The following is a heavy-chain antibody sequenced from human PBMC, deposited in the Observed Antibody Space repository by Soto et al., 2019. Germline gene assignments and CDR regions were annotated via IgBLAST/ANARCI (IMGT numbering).Heavy chain of an antibody. Sequence: QVQLVQSGAEVKKPGSSVKVSCKASGGTFSSYTISWVRQAPGQGLEWMGRIIPILGIANYAQKFQGRVTITADKSTSTAYMELSSLISEDTAVYYCALDANYYDSSGLDYWGQGTLVTVSS. D-gene: IGHD3-22*01. J-gene: IGHJ4*02. CDR1: GGTFSSYT. V-gene: IGHV1-69*02. CDR3: ALDANYYDSSGLDY. CDR2: IIPILGIA.